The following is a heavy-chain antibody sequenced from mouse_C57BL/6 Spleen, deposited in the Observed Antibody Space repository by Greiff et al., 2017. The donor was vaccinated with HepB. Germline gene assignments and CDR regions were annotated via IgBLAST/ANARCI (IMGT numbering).Heavy chain of an antibody. CDR3: ARTPGYWYFDV. CDR1: GYAFSSSW. CDR2: IYPGDGDT. Sequence: VQLQQSGPELVKPGASVKISCKASGYAFSSSWMNWVKQRPGKGLEWIGRIYPGDGDTNYNGKFKGKATLTADKSSSTAYMQLSSLTSEDSAVYFCARTPGYWYFDVWGTGTTVTVSS. V-gene: IGHV1-82*01. J-gene: IGHJ1*03.